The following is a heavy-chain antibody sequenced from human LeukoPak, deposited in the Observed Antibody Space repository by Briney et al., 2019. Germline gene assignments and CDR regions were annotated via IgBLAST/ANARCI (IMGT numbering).Heavy chain of an antibody. CDR1: GGSISSFS. CDR3: ARGPGRGLLSY. D-gene: IGHD2/OR15-2a*01. J-gene: IGHJ4*02. Sequence: SETLSLTCTVSGGSISSFSWSWIRQPPGKGLEYIGYIYYMGSTNYNPSLKSRVTISVDKSKNEFSLKLSSVTAADTAVYYCARGPGRGLLSYWGQGTLVTVSS. CDR2: IYYMGST. V-gene: IGHV4-59*12.